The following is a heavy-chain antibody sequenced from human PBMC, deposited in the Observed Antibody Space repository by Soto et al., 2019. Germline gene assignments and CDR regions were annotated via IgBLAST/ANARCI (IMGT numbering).Heavy chain of an antibody. J-gene: IGHJ5*02. CDR2: VKNNGGAT. Sequence: GGSLRLSCAASGFILSHAWFHWVRQPPGKGLELVGRVKNNGGATDYAPSVKGRFTISRDDSKDMVYLQMSSLRTEDTAIYYCAADLGPAYDSNNWFDPWGQGTLVTVSS. CDR3: AADLGPAYDSNNWFDP. D-gene: IGHD2-21*01. CDR1: GFILSHAW. V-gene: IGHV3-15*07.